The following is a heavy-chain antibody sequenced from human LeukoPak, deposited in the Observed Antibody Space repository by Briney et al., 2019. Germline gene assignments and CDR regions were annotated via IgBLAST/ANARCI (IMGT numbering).Heavy chain of an antibody. D-gene: IGHD2-2*01. CDR3: ARRFSSRHDAIDY. J-gene: IGHJ4*02. CDR2: IYPGDSDT. CDR1: GYSFTSYW. V-gene: IGHV5-51*01. Sequence: GESLKISCKGSGYSFTSYWIGWVRQMPGKGLEWMGIIYPGDSDTRYSPSFQGQVTISADKSSRTAYLQWSSLKASDTAMYYCARRFSSRHDAIDYWGQGTLVTVSS.